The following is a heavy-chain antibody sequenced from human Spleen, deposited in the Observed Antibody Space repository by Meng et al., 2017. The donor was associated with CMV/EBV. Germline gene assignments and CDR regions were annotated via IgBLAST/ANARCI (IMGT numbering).Heavy chain of an antibody. CDR1: GFTFSSYS. CDR2: IKQDGSEK. CDR3: AKDSYSKGDY. D-gene: IGHD4-11*01. V-gene: IGHV3-7*01. J-gene: IGHJ4*01. Sequence: GESLKISCAASGFTFSSYSMNWVRQAPGKGLEWVANIKQDGSEKNYVDSVKGRFTISRDNAKNSLHLQMNSLRGEDTAMYYCAKDSYSKGDYWGHGTLVTVSS.